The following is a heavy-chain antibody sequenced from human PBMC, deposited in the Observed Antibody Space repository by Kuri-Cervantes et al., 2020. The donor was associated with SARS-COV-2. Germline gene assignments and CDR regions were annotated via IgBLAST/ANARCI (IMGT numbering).Heavy chain of an antibody. J-gene: IGHJ5*02. V-gene: IGHV3-7*01. CDR3: AIGGNYWHA. D-gene: IGHD1-1*01. CDR2: IGQDGSVK. CDR1: GFTFSTSW. Sequence: GGSLRLSCAASGFTFSTSWMSWVRQAPGKGLEWVANIGQDGSVKYYVDSAKGRFTISRDNAKNSLYLQMNSLRTGDMAVYYCAIGGNYWHAWGQGTLVTVSS.